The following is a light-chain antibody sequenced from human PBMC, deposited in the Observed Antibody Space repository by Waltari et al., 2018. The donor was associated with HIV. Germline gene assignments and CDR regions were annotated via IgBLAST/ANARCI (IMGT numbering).Light chain of an antibody. V-gene: IGLV2-11*01. J-gene: IGLJ3*02. CDR2: DVT. CDR1: SSGFGGYNY. Sequence: QSALTQPRSVSGSPGQSVTISCPGTSSGFGGYNYVSWYQKHPTKTPKLMNNDVTKRASGVPDLFSGSKSGNPASLTISGLQADDEADYYCCAYAGSYSLFGGGTKVTVL. CDR3: CAYAGSYSL.